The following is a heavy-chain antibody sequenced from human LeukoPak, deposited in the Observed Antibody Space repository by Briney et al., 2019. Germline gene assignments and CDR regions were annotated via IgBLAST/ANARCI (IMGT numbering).Heavy chain of an antibody. CDR1: GFTFSDYY. CDR2: IGRSGTTI. CDR3: ARDYTIFGVIGGFDY. D-gene: IGHD3-3*01. J-gene: IGHJ4*02. Sequence: PGGSLRLSCAASGFTFSDYYMSWIRQAPGKGLEWVSYIGRSGTTIHYADSVKGRFTSSWDNAKKSLYLQMNSLRAEDTAVYYCARDYTIFGVIGGFDYWGQGTLVTVSS. V-gene: IGHV3-11*04.